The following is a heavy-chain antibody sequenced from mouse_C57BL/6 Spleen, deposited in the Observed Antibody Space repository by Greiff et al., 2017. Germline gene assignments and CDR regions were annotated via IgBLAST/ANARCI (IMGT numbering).Heavy chain of an antibody. V-gene: IGHV1-85*01. D-gene: IGHD1-1*01. CDR2: IYPRDGST. Sequence: VQLQQSGPELVKPGASVKLSCKASGYTFTSYDINWVKQRPGQGLEWIGWIYPRDGSTKYNEKFKGKATLTVDTSSSTAYMELHSLTSEDSAVYFCALLITTVVDYAMDYWGQGTSVTVSS. CDR1: GYTFTSYD. CDR3: ALLITTVVDYAMDY. J-gene: IGHJ4*01.